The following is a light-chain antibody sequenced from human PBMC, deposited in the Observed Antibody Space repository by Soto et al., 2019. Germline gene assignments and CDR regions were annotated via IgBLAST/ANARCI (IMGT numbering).Light chain of an antibody. CDR3: QQYNHYSPYT. CDR1: QNISKW. V-gene: IGKV1-5*01. CDR2: DAS. J-gene: IGKJ2*01. Sequence: DIQMTHSPSTLSASVGHRVTITRRARQNISKWLAWYQQKPGKAAKLLMHDASRLESGVPSRFSGSGSETEFTLTISNLQPDDFAIYYCQQYNHYSPYTFGQGTKVDIK.